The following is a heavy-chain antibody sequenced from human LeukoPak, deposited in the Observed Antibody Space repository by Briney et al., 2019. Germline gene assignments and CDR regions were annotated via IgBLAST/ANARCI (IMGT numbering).Heavy chain of an antibody. V-gene: IGHV1-2*06. CDR1: GYTFTGYY. D-gene: IGHD6-19*01. Sequence: GASVKVSCKASGYTFTGYYMHWVRQAPGQGLEWMGRINPNSGGTNYAQKFQGRVTMTRDTSISTAYMELSRLRSDDTAVYYCASDIAVAGRDRFDPWGQGTLVTVSS. J-gene: IGHJ5*02. CDR2: INPNSGGT. CDR3: ASDIAVAGRDRFDP.